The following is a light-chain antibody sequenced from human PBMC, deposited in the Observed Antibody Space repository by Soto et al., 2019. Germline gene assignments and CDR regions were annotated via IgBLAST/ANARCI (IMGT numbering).Light chain of an antibody. CDR3: SSYSSTTLV. CDR2: EVR. J-gene: IGLJ1*01. CDR1: SSDVGGHDY. Sequence: QSLLAQPGYVCGSSGQSITISCTGTSSDVGGHDYVSWYQQHPGKAPELIIYEVRDRPSGVANRFSGYKSGNTASLTISGLQAEDEADYYCSSYSSTTLVFGTGTKVTGL. V-gene: IGLV2-14*01.